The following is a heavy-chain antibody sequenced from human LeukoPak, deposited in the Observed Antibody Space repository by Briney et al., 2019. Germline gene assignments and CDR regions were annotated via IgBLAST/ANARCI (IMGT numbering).Heavy chain of an antibody. V-gene: IGHV3-48*03. Sequence: GGSLRLSCAASGFTFSSYEMNWVRQAPGKGLEWVSYISSSGGTIYYADSVKGRFTISTDNAKNSLYLQMNSLRAEDTAVYYCARGIAGTYHYGSGSYYFGYWGRGTLVTVSS. J-gene: IGHJ4*02. CDR3: ARGIAGTYHYGSGSYYFGY. CDR1: GFTFSSYE. CDR2: ISSSGGTI. D-gene: IGHD3-10*01.